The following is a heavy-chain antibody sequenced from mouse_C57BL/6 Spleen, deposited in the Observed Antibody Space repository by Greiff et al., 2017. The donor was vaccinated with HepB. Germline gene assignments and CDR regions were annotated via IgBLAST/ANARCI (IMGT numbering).Heavy chain of an antibody. Sequence: EVKLMESGGGLVQPGGSMKLSCVASGFTFSNYWMNWVRQSPEKGLEWVAQIRLKSDNYATHYAESVKGRFTISRDDSKSSVYLQMNNLRAEDTGIYYCTDYDGYYHWGQGTLVTVSA. CDR3: TDYDGYYH. V-gene: IGHV6-3*01. CDR1: GFTFSNYW. D-gene: IGHD2-3*01. J-gene: IGHJ3*01. CDR2: IRLKSDNYAT.